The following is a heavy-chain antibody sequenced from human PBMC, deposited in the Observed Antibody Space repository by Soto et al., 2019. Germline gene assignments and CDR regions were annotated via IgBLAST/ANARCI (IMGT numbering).Heavy chain of an antibody. J-gene: IGHJ6*02. CDR1: GYTFTSYY. CDR3: ASPSQDILTCYYKIRLGKNYYYGMDV. V-gene: IGHV1-46*01. D-gene: IGHD3-9*01. Sequence: ASVKVSCKASGYTFTSYYMHWVRQAPGQGLEWMGIINPSGGSTSYAQKFQGRVTMTRDTSTSTVYMELSSLRSEDTAVYYCASPSQDILTCYYKIRLGKNYYYGMDVWGQGTTVTVSS. CDR2: INPSGGST.